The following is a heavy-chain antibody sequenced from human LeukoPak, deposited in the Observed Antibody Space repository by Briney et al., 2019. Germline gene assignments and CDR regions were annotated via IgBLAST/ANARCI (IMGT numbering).Heavy chain of an antibody. CDR1: EYTFTSYY. CDR3: ATRNAMDYDFWSGPTDY. V-gene: IGHV1-46*01. J-gene: IGHJ4*02. D-gene: IGHD3-3*01. Sequence: ASVKVSCKASEYTFTSYYMHWVRQAPGQGLEWMGIINPSGASTNYAQKFQGRVTMTRDTSTSTVYMELSSLRPEDTAVYYCATRNAMDYDFWSGPTDYWGQGTLVTVSS. CDR2: INPSGAST.